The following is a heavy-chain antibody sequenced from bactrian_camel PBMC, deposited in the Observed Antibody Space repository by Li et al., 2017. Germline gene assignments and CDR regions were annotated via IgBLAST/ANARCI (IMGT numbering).Heavy chain of an antibody. CDR3: AKGSSWWHSRYEYNY. D-gene: IGHD6*01. J-gene: IGHJ4*01. V-gene: IGHV3S1*01. CDR2: IYTGDGST. Sequence: QVQLVESGGGLVQPGGSLRLSCVASGFTFSTYWMHWVRQAPGKGLEWVSSIYTGDGSTNSADSVKGRFTISRDNTKNMLYLQMNSLKSEDTALYYCAKGSSWWHSRYEYNYWGQGTQVTVS. CDR1: GFTFSTYW.